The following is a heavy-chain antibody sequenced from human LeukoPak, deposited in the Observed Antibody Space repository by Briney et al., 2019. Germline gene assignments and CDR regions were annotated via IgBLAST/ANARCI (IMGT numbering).Heavy chain of an antibody. CDR3: ASGISSSYHRHFDY. CDR1: GFTFSSYE. Sequence: GGSLRLSCAASGFTFSSYEMNWVRQAPGKGLEWVSLIRSIVTSIDYVDSVKGRFTISRDNAKNSLYLQMDSLRAEDTAVYYCASGISSSYHRHFDYWGQGILVTVSS. J-gene: IGHJ4*02. V-gene: IGHV3-48*03. CDR2: IRSIVTSI. D-gene: IGHD6-13*01.